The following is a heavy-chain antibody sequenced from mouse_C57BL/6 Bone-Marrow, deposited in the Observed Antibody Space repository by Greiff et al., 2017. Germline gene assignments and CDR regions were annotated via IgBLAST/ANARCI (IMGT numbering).Heavy chain of an antibody. V-gene: IGHV8-12*01. Sequence: QVTLKASGPGILQSSQTLSLTCSFSGFSLSTSGMGVSWIRQPSGKGLEWLAHIYWDADKRYNPSLKSRLTIPKDTSRNQVFLKITSVDTADTATYYCARSYYGSSYGFAYWGQGTLVTVSA. CDR3: ARSYYGSSYGFAY. CDR2: IYWDADK. CDR1: GFSLSTSGMG. D-gene: IGHD1-1*01. J-gene: IGHJ3*01.